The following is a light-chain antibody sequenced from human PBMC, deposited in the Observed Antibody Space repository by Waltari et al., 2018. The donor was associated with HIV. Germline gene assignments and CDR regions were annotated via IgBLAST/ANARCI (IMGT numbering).Light chain of an antibody. CDR3: SSYTSSSTWV. CDR1: SSDVGGYNY. J-gene: IGLJ3*02. Sequence: QSALTQPASVSGSPGQSITIPCTGTSSDVGGYNYVSLYQQHPGKAAKLMIYEVSNRPSGYSNRSSGSKSGTAASLTISGLQAEDEADYYCSSYTSSSTWVFGGGTKLTVL. CDR2: EVS. V-gene: IGLV2-14*01.